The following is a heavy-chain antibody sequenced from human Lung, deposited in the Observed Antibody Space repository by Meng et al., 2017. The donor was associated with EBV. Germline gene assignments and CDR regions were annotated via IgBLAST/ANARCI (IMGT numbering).Heavy chain of an antibody. D-gene: IGHD6-19*01. Sequence: QVRRREAGPGLVKFSESLSLTCTVSRDSIRDYCWNWIRQPAGKGLEWIGRIYSSGITNYNPSLQSRVTMSVDTSKNQFSLKLYSVTAADTAVYYCARESFNSGWYSDYWGQGTLVTVSS. CDR3: ARESFNSGWYSDY. CDR1: RDSIRDYC. V-gene: IGHV4-4*07. CDR2: IYSSGIT. J-gene: IGHJ4*02.